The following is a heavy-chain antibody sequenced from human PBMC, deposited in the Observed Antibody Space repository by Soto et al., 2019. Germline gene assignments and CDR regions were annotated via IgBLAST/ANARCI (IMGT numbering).Heavy chain of an antibody. J-gene: IGHJ4*02. CDR3: ARDSWDGSRYSNH. Sequence: ASVKVSCKASGYTFTSYAMHWVRQAPGQRLEWMGWINAGNGNTKYSQKFQGRFTVSRDNPRDTLYLQMTSLRAEDTAIYYCARDSWDGSRYSNHWGLGTLVTVS. CDR1: GYTFTSYA. V-gene: IGHV1-3*01. CDR2: INAGNGNT. D-gene: IGHD3-22*01.